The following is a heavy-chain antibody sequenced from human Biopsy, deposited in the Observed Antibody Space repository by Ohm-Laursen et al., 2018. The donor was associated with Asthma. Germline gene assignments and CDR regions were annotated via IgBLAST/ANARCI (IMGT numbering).Heavy chain of an antibody. D-gene: IGHD3-10*01. CDR1: GGSIASFY. J-gene: IGHJ6*02. Sequence: SETLSLTCTVSGGSIASFYWSWIRQPPGRGLEWIGYIYFSGNTNYNPSLKSRVTISIDTSKNQLSLRLNSVTAADTAVYYCARGPNYHGSGRAPIGMDVWGQGTTVTVSS. V-gene: IGHV4-59*01. CDR3: ARGPNYHGSGRAPIGMDV. CDR2: IYFSGNT.